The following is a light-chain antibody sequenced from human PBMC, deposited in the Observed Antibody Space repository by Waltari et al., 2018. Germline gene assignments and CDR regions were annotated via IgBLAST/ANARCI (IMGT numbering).Light chain of an antibody. J-gene: IGLJ2*01. CDR2: DSY. CDR3: WLAYTGGIVV. CDR1: TAAVTSGHY. V-gene: IGLV7-46*01. Sequence: QAVVTQEPSLTVSPGGTVTLTCGSSTAAVTSGHYPSWLQQKPGQAPRKLIYDSYIKQSWTPARFSASLVGGKAVLTLSGAQAEDEAKYYCWLAYTGGIVVFGGGTELAVL.